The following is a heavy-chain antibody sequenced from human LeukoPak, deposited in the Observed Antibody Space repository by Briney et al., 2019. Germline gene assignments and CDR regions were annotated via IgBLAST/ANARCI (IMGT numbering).Heavy chain of an antibody. CDR3: ARGDIVVVPAALNYYCYMDV. CDR2: IYYSGST. V-gene: IGHV4-31*03. J-gene: IGHJ6*03. CDR1: GGSIGSDGYY. Sequence: PSETLSLTCSVSGGSIGSDGYYWNWIRQHPGKGLEWIGYIYYSGSTTYSPSLKSRVTISVDTSKNQFSLSLSSVTAADTAVYYCARGDIVVVPAALNYYCYMDVWGKGTTVTVSS. D-gene: IGHD2-2*01.